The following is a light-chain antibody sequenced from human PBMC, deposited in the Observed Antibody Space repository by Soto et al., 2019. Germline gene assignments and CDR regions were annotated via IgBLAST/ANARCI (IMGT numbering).Light chain of an antibody. CDR2: GAS. Sequence: EIVLTQSPGTLSLSPGERATLSCRASQSVSSSYLAWYQQKPGQAPRLLIYGASSRATGIPDRFSGSGSGTDFTLTINTLEPEDFAVYYCQQYGSSPPGLTFGGGTKVEIK. CDR3: QQYGSSPPGLT. J-gene: IGKJ4*01. CDR1: QSVSSSY. V-gene: IGKV3-20*01.